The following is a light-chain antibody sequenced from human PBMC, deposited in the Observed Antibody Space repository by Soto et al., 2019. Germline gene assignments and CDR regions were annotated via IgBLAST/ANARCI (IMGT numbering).Light chain of an antibody. V-gene: IGKV1-6*01. Sequence: AIQMTQSPSSLSASVGDRVTITCRASQGIRNDLGWYQQKPGKAPKLLIYAASSLQSGVPSRFRGSGSGTDFTLTISSLQPEDFATYYCLQDYNYPRLTFGGGTKVEIK. CDR2: AAS. J-gene: IGKJ4*01. CDR1: QGIRND. CDR3: LQDYNYPRLT.